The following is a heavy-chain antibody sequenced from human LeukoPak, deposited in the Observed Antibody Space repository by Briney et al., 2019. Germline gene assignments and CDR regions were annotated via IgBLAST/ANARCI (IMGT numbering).Heavy chain of an antibody. Sequence: SETLSLTCAVYGGSFSGYYWSWIRQPPGKGLEWIGEINHSGSTNYNPSLKSRVTISVDTSKNQFSLKLSSVTAADTAVYYCARLSVIVGAALEYYYYYMDVWGQGTTVTVSS. D-gene: IGHD1-26*01. J-gene: IGHJ6*03. V-gene: IGHV4-34*01. CDR3: ARLSVIVGAALEYYYYYMDV. CDR2: INHSGST. CDR1: GGSFSGYY.